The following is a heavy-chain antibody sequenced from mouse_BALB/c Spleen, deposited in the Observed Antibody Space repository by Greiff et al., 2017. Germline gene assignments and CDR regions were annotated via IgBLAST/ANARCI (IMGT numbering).Heavy chain of an antibody. CDR1: GFTFSSYA. CDR2: ISSGGST. D-gene: IGHD2-1*01. CDR3: ARESDYGNYGGFAY. J-gene: IGHJ3*01. V-gene: IGHV5-6-5*01. Sequence: EVQLVESGGGLVKPGGSLKLSCAASGFTFSSYAMSWVRQTPEKRLEWVASISSGGSTYYPDSVKGRFTISRDNARNILYLQMSSLRSEDTSMYYCARESDYGNYGGFAYWGQGTLVTVSA.